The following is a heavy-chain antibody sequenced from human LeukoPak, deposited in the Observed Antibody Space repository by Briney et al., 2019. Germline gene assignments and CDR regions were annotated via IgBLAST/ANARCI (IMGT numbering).Heavy chain of an antibody. Sequence: PSETLSLTCTVSGYSISSGYYWGWIRQPPGKGLEWIGSIYHSGSTYYNPSLKSRVTISVDTSKNQFSLKLSSVTAADTAVYYCASEWYNSHNQFPFDYWGQGTLVTVSS. D-gene: IGHD1-1*01. J-gene: IGHJ4*02. V-gene: IGHV4-38-2*02. CDR2: IYHSGST. CDR3: ASEWYNSHNQFPFDY. CDR1: GYSISSGYY.